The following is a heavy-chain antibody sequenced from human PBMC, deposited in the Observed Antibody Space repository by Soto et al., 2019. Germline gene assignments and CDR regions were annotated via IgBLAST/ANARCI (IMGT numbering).Heavy chain of an antibody. Sequence: AASVKVSCKASGYTFTGYYMHWVRQAPGQGLEWMGWINPNSGGTNYAQKFQGRVTMTRDTSISTAYMELSRLRSDDTAVYYCARDFMKRTYYYDSSGYSYDYWGQGTLVTVSS. CDR3: ARDFMKRTYYYDSSGYSYDY. V-gene: IGHV1-2*02. D-gene: IGHD3-22*01. CDR2: INPNSGGT. CDR1: GYTFTGYY. J-gene: IGHJ4*02.